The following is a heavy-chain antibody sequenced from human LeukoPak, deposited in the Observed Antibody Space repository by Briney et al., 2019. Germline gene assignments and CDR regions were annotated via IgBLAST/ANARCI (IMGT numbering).Heavy chain of an antibody. D-gene: IGHD3-10*01. CDR1: GGSFSGYY. Sequence: RSETLSLTCAVYGGSFSGYYWSWIRQPPGKGLEWIGEINHSGSTSYNPSLKSRVTISLDTSKNQFSLKLTSVTAADTAVYYCASVRRGFGESSKYYAYYYMGVWGKGTTVTISS. J-gene: IGHJ6*03. V-gene: IGHV4-34*01. CDR3: ASVRRGFGESSKYYAYYYMGV. CDR2: INHSGST.